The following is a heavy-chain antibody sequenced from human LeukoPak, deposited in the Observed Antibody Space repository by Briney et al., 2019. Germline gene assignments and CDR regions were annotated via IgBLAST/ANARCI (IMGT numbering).Heavy chain of an antibody. CDR2: INHSGST. CDR3: ARGVVVPAAAGAFDI. CDR1: GGSLSGYY. Sequence: SETLSLTCAVYGGSLSGYYWSWIRQPPGKGLERIGEINHSGSTNYNPSLKSRVTISVDTSKNQFSLKLSSVTAADTAVYYCARGVVVPAAAGAFDIWGQGTMVTVSS. V-gene: IGHV4-34*01. D-gene: IGHD2-2*01. J-gene: IGHJ3*02.